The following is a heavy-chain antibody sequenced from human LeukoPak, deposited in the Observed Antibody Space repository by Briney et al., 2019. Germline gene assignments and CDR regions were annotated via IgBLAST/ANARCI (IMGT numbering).Heavy chain of an antibody. V-gene: IGHV5-51*01. CDR3: ARLPNRLLWFVQLLRGDYFDY. CDR2: IYPGDSDA. D-gene: IGHD3-10*01. J-gene: IGHJ4*02. CDR1: GYSFSSYW. Sequence: GESLKISCKGSGYSFSSYWIGWVRQMPEKDLERMGIIYPGDSDARYSPSFQGQVTMSADTSISTAYLQWSSLKASDTAIYYCARLPNRLLWFVQLLRGDYFDYWGQGTLVTVSS.